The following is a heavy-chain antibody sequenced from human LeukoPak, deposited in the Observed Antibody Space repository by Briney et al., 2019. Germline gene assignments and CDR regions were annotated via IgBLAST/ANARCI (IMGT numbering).Heavy chain of an antibody. CDR1: GYTFTGYY. Sequence: GASVKVSCKASGYTFTGYYMHWVRQAPGQGLEWMGWINPNSGGTNYAQKFQGRVTMTRDTSISTAYMELSRLRSDDTAVYCCARDVIGIQLSYGMDVWGQGTTVTVSS. CDR3: ARDVIGIQLSYGMDV. V-gene: IGHV1-2*02. CDR2: INPNSGGT. J-gene: IGHJ6*02. D-gene: IGHD5-18*01.